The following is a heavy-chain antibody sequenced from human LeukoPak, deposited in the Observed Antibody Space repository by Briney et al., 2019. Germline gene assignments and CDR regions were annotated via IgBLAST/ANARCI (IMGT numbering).Heavy chain of an antibody. D-gene: IGHD5-18*01. CDR1: GGSFSGYY. CDR3: ARVDTAMVNDAFDI. Sequence: SETLSLTCAVYGGSFSGYYWSWIRQPPGKGLERIGEINHSGSTNYNPSLKSRVTISVDTSKHQFSLKLSSVTAADTAVYYCARVDTAMVNDAFDIWGQGTMVTVSS. CDR2: INHSGST. J-gene: IGHJ3*02. V-gene: IGHV4-34*01.